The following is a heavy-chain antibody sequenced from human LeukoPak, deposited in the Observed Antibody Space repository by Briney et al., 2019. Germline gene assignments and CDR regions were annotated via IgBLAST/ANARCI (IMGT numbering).Heavy chain of an antibody. CDR3: ARRAGAYSHPYDY. Sequence: WGSLRLSCAASGFTFSSYGMHWVRQAPGKGLEWVAVISYDGSNKYYADSVKGRFTISRDNSKNTLYLQMNSLRAEDTAVYYCARRAGAYSHPYDYWGQGTLVTVSS. CDR1: GFTFSSYG. J-gene: IGHJ4*02. D-gene: IGHD4/OR15-4a*01. CDR2: ISYDGSNK. V-gene: IGHV3-30*03.